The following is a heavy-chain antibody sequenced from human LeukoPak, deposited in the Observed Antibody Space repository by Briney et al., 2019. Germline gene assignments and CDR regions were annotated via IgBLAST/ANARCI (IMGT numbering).Heavy chain of an antibody. J-gene: IGHJ3*02. CDR2: IYYSGST. V-gene: IGHV4-39*07. CDR1: GGSISSISYY. D-gene: IGHD3-22*01. CDR3: ARRGVVVRLDI. Sequence: SETLSLTCTVSGGSISSISYYWGWIRQPPGKGLEWIGSIYYSGSTSYNPSLESRVTISVDTSKNQFSLRLTSVTAADTAVYYCARRGVVVRLDIWGQGTMVTVSS.